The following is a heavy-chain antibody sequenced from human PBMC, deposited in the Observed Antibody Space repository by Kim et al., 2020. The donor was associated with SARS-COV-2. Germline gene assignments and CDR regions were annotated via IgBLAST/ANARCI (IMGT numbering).Heavy chain of an antibody. CDR1: GGSISSYY. Sequence: SETLSLTCTVSGGSISSYYWSWIRQPPGKGLEWIGYIYYSGSTNYNPSLKSRVTISVDTSKNQFSLKLSSVTAADTAVYYCARAGRYCSSTSCHLDYWGQGTLVTVSS. D-gene: IGHD2-2*01. CDR3: ARAGRYCSSTSCHLDY. V-gene: IGHV4-59*01. CDR2: IYYSGST. J-gene: IGHJ4*02.